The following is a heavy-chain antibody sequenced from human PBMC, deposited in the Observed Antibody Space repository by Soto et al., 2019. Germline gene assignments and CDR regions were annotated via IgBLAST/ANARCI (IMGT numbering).Heavy chain of an antibody. D-gene: IGHD1-1*01. CDR1: DFTFSTYA. CDR2: ISDSGDLK. Sequence: ELKLLEIGGDLVQPGGSLRLSCAASDFTFSTYAMTWVRQAPGRGLQWVATISDSGDLKFYVDSVRGRFTISRDNSRNTLYLQMSNLSPEYTAQYYCAKPWFPSITERPPRFDYWGRGTQVTVSS. J-gene: IGHJ4*02. CDR3: AKPWFPSITERPPRFDY. V-gene: IGHV3-23*01.